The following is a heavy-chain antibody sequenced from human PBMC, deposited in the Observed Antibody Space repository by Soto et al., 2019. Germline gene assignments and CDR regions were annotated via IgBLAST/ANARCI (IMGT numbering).Heavy chain of an antibody. CDR3: AGGRGDYSNFIPLNWFDP. CDR1: GGTFSSYA. CDR2: IIPIFGTA. V-gene: IGHV1-69*06. D-gene: IGHD4-4*01. J-gene: IGHJ5*02. Sequence: QVQLVQSGAEVKKPGSSVKVSCKASGGTFSSYAISWVRQAPGQGLEWMGGIIPIFGTANYAQKFQGRVTITSDKSTSTAYMELRSLRSEDTAVYYCAGGRGDYSNFIPLNWFDPWGQGTLVTVSS.